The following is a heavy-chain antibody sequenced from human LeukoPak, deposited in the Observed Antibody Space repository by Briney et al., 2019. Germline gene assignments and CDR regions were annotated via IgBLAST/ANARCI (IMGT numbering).Heavy chain of an antibody. D-gene: IGHD3-22*01. Sequence: PSETLSLACTVSGGSISSGDYYWSWIRQPPGKGLEWIGYIYYSGSTYYNPSLKSRVTISVDTSKNRFSLKLSSVTAADMAVYYCATHSSGYDSGNDAFDIWGQGTMVTVSS. CDR3: ATHSSGYDSGNDAFDI. CDR1: GGSISSGDYY. J-gene: IGHJ3*02. CDR2: IYYSGST. V-gene: IGHV4-30-4*08.